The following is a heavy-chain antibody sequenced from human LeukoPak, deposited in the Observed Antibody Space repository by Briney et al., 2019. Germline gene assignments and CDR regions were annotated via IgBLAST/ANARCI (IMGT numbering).Heavy chain of an antibody. CDR3: VRFGVNYDMDV. D-gene: IGHD3-16*01. V-gene: IGHV4-59*01. CDR2: IHYSGRA. Sequence: SETLSLTCSVSGGSISGYYWTWVRQPPGKGLEWIGQIHYSGRADYNPSLKSRINMSVDTSSNQISLKLSSVTAADTAIYYCVRFGVNYDMDVWGQGTTVTVFS. CDR1: GGSISGYY. J-gene: IGHJ6*02.